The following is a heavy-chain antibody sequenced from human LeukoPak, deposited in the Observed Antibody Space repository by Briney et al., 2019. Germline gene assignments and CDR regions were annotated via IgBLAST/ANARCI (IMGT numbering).Heavy chain of an antibody. J-gene: IGHJ4*02. Sequence: RASVKVSCKASGYTFTSYGISWVRQAPGQGLEWMGWISAYNGNTNYAQKLQGRVTMTTDTSTSTAYMELRSLRSDDTAVYYCARVEGIAAAGTFDYWGQGTLVTVSS. CDR3: ARVEGIAAAGTFDY. CDR2: ISAYNGNT. D-gene: IGHD6-13*01. V-gene: IGHV1-18*01. CDR1: GYTFTSYG.